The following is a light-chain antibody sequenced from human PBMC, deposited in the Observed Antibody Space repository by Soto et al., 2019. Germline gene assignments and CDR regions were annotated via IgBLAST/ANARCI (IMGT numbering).Light chain of an antibody. V-gene: IGKV3-15*01. Sequence: EIMMTQSPATLSVDAGERATLSCRASQSIGRNLVWCQQKPGQAPRLTIYAASTRATGVPARFSGSGSGTEFTLTISSLKPEELAVYYCKEYNNWPIAVGKGTRLEIK. J-gene: IGKJ5*01. CDR2: AAS. CDR3: KEYNNWPIA. CDR1: QSIGRN.